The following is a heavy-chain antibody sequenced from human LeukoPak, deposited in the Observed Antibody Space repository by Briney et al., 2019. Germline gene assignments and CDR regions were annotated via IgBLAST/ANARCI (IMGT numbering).Heavy chain of an antibody. V-gene: IGHV4-38-2*02. CDR3: ARVLKGRAPFDY. CDR2: IYHSGST. CDR1: GYSINSGYY. J-gene: IGHJ4*02. Sequence: SETLSLTCTASGYSINSGYYWGWIRQPPGKGLEWIGSIYHSGSTYYNPSLKSRVTISVDTSKNQFSLKLSSVTAADTAVYYCARVLKGRAPFDYWGQGTLVTVSS.